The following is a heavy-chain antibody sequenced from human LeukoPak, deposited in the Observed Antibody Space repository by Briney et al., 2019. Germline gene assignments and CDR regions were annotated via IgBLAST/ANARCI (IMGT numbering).Heavy chain of an antibody. Sequence: PGGSLRLSCAASGFTFVDHAMHWVRQAPGKGLEWVSGITWSGGTMGYADSVKGRFTISRDNTKNSLFLQMNSLRAEDTAVYYCANGYDIFRYWGQGTLVTVSS. CDR2: ITWSGGTM. CDR1: GFTFVDHA. CDR3: ANGYDIFRY. V-gene: IGHV3-9*01. D-gene: IGHD3-9*01. J-gene: IGHJ4*02.